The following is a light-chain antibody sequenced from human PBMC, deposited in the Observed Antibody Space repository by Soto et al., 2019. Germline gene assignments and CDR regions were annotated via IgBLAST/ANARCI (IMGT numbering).Light chain of an antibody. CDR2: AAS. V-gene: IGKV1-39*01. J-gene: IGKJ1*01. CDR3: QHYNSYSEA. Sequence: DIQMTQSPSSLSASVGDRVTITCRASQSISNYLNWYQQKPGKAPKLPIYAASSLQSGVPSRFSGGGSGTDFTLTISSLQPDDFATYYCQHYNSYSEAFGQGTKVDIK. CDR1: QSISNY.